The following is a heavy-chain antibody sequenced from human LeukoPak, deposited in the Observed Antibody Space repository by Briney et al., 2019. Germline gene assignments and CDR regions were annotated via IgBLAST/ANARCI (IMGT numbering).Heavy chain of an antibody. Sequence: GASVKVSCKASGYTFTSYAMHWVRQAPGQRLEWMGWINAGNGNTKYSQKFQGRVTITRDTSASTAYMELSSLRSEDTAVYYCAREDSRDYYDSSGSKFDPWGQGTLVTVSS. D-gene: IGHD3-22*01. CDR2: INAGNGNT. CDR1: GYTFTSYA. CDR3: AREDSRDYYDSSGSKFDP. V-gene: IGHV1-3*01. J-gene: IGHJ5*02.